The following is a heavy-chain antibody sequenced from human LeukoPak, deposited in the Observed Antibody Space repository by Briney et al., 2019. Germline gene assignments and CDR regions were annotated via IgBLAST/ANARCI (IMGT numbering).Heavy chain of an antibody. J-gene: IGHJ6*03. CDR1: GGSFSGYY. CDR2: INHSGST. CDR3: ARSGYCSGGSCPHAYYYYYYMDV. Sequence: SETLSLTCAVYGGSFSGYYWRWIRQPPGKGQEWIGEINHSGSTNYNSSLKSRVTISVDTSKNQFSLKLSSVTAADTAVYYCARSGYCSGGSCPHAYYYYYYMDVWGKGTTVTVSS. V-gene: IGHV4-34*01. D-gene: IGHD2-15*01.